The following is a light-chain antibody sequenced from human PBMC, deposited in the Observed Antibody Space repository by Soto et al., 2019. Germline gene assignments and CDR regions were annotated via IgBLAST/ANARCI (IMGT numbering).Light chain of an antibody. V-gene: IGLV1-51*01. CDR3: GTWESSRSAGV. CDR1: SSNIGNNY. CDR2: DNN. J-gene: IGLJ3*02. Sequence: QSVLTQPPSVSAAPGQKVTISCSGSSSNIGNNYVSWYQQLPGTAPKLRIYDNNKRPSGIPDRLTDSKSGTSATLGITGLQTGGEAYYYCGTWESSRSAGVFGGGTTLTVL.